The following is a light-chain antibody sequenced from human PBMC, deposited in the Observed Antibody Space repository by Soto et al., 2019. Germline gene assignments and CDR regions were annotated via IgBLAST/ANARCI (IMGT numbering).Light chain of an antibody. CDR2: AAS. V-gene: IGKV1-27*01. CDR3: QSYNTARPT. J-gene: IGKJ5*01. CDR1: QAISNS. Sequence: DIQMTQSPCTLSGSVGGRGAITFLASQAISNSLAWYQQKPGKPPQLLIYAASTLQSGVPSRFSGSGSGTDFTFTNSGLQPEDLATYYCQSYNTARPTFGQGTRLEIK.